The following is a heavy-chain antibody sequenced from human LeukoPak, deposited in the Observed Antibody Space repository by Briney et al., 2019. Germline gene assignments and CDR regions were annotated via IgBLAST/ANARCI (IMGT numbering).Heavy chain of an antibody. CDR3: ARGRPHGNDY. D-gene: IGHD4-23*01. J-gene: IGHJ4*02. CDR2: LSFDGTTK. CDR1: GFTFSSFG. V-gene: IGHV3-30*03. Sequence: GGSLRLSCAASGFTFSSFGMHWVRQAPGKGLEWVAVLSFDGTTKYYTDSVKGRFTISRDNSKNTLYLQMNSLRPEDTAVYYCARGRPHGNDYWGQGTLVTVSS.